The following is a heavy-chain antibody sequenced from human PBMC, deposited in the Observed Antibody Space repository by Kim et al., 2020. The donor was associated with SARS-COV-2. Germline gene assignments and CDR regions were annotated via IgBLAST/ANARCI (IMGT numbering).Heavy chain of an antibody. CDR1: RFTFSDYS. D-gene: IGHD1-26*01. J-gene: IGHJ3*02. CDR3: ARVGSGSSMGLGMAFDI. Sequence: GGSLRLSCAASRFTFSDYSMNWVRQAPGKGLEWVSSISSAGTYIYYTASVKGRFTISRDNAKNSLDLEMNSLRPEDTALYYCARVGSGSSMGLGMAFDIWGQGTMVTVSS. CDR2: ISSAGTYI. V-gene: IGHV3-21*01.